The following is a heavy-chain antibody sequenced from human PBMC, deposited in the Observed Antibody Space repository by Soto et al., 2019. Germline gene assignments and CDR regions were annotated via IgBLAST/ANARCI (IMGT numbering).Heavy chain of an antibody. CDR3: ATDRCSGGSCHWAVDAFDI. J-gene: IGHJ3*02. CDR1: GFTFSSYG. D-gene: IGHD2-15*01. CDR2: ISYDGSNK. V-gene: IGHV3-30*03. Sequence: GGSLRLSCAASGFTFSSYGMHWVRQAPGKGLEWVAVISYDGSNKYYADSVKGRFTISRDNSKNTLYLQMNSLRAEDTAVYYCATDRCSGGSCHWAVDAFDIWGQGTMVTVSS.